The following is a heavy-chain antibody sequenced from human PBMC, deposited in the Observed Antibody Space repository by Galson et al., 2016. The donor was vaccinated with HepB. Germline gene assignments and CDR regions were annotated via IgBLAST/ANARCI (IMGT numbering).Heavy chain of an antibody. CDR1: GFTFDNHA. D-gene: IGHD3-22*01. V-gene: IGHV3-23*01. J-gene: IGHJ4*02. CDR2: VSGSGGIT. CDR3: ARSTRGYHD. Sequence: SLRLSCAVSGFTFDNHAMSWVRQAPGKGLEWVSGVSGSGGITYYADSVKGRFTISRDNSKNVLYLHMSSLRAEDTAVYYCARSTRGYHDWGQGTLVTVSS.